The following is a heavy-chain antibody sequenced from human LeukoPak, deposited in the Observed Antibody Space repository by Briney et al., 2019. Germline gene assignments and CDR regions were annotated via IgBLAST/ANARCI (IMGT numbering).Heavy chain of an antibody. CDR2: IYPGDSDT. CDR1: GYSFTSYW. J-gene: IGHJ5*02. CDR3: ARRGASGSSFIAAAGTLNWFDP. Sequence: GESLKISCKGSGYSFTSYWIGWVRQMPGKGLEWMGIIYPGDSDTRYTPSFQGQVTISADKSISTAYLQWSSLKASDTAMYYCARRGASGSSFIAAAGTLNWFDPWGQGTLVTVSS. V-gene: IGHV5-51*01. D-gene: IGHD6-13*01.